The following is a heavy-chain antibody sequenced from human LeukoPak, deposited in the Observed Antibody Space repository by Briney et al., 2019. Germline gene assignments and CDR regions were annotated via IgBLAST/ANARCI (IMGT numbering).Heavy chain of an antibody. CDR2: INHSGST. D-gene: IGHD2-2*01. Sequence: PSETLSLTCAVYGGSFSGYYWSWIRQPPGKGLEWIGEINHSGSTNYNPSLKSRVTISVDTSKNQFSLKLSSVTAADTAVYYCARGTLQDIVVVPAAMLPAYYFDYWGQGTLVTVSS. J-gene: IGHJ4*02. CDR3: ARGTLQDIVVVPAAMLPAYYFDY. V-gene: IGHV4-34*01. CDR1: GGSFSGYY.